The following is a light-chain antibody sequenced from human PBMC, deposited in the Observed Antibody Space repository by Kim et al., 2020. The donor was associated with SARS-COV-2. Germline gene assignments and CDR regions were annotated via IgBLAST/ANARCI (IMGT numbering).Light chain of an antibody. CDR1: QSVSSD. CDR3: QQYNNWPPLT. Sequence: EIVMTQSPATLSVSPGESATLSCRASQSVSSDLAWYQQKPGQAPRLLIYDASTRATDIPARFSGSGSGTEFTLTITSLQSGDVAVYYCQQYNNWPPLTFGGVTKVDIK. V-gene: IGKV3-15*01. CDR2: DAS. J-gene: IGKJ4*01.